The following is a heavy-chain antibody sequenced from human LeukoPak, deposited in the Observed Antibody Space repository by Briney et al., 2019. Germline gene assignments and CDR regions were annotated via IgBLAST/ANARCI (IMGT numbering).Heavy chain of an antibody. J-gene: IGHJ4*02. D-gene: IGHD3-22*01. Sequence: PGGSLRLSCAASGFTFSSHAMRWVRQAPGKGLEWVSAISAGGGTIYYADSVKGRFTISRDNSKNTLYLQMNGLRADDTAVYYCARRPYDSSGACDHWGQGTLVTVSS. CDR1: GFTFSSHA. V-gene: IGHV3-23*01. CDR2: ISAGGGTI. CDR3: ARRPYDSSGACDH.